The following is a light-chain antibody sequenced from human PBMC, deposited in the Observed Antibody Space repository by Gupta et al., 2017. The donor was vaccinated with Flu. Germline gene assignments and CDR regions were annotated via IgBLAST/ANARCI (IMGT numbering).Light chain of an antibody. CDR2: KAS. CDR3: RHSKRCPWT. J-gene: IGKJ1*01. CDR1: ESRVFTDGDSY. Sequence: DGVLTQSPLSLPVTLGQPASISCRSSESRVFTDGDSYVSWFHQRPGQSPRRLIYKASNRDSGVPDRFSGSGSGTDFTLKISRVEAEDVGVYYCRHSKRCPWTFGQRTKVEIK. V-gene: IGKV2-30*01.